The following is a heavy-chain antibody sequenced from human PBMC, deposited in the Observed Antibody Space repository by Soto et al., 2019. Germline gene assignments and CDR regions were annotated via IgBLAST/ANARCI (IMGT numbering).Heavy chain of an antibody. J-gene: IGHJ5*02. D-gene: IGHD3-22*01. CDR2: IYYSGST. V-gene: IGHV4-30-4*01. CDR3: ARMIEDYYDSSGSSRRFDP. Sequence: QVQLQESGPGLVKPSQTLSLTCTVSGGSISSGDYYWSWIRQPPGKVLEWIGYIYYSGSTYYNPSLKSRVTISVDTSKNQFSLKLSSVTAADTAVYYCARMIEDYYDSSGSSRRFDPWGQGTLVTVSS. CDR1: GGSISSGDYY.